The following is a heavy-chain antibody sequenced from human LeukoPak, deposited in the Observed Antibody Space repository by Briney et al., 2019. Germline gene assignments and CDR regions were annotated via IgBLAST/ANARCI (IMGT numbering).Heavy chain of an antibody. CDR1: GISVSRYW. CDR2: IKQDESEK. CDR3: ATDSNDYGDY. Sequence: GGSLRLSCAASGISVSRYWMSWVRQAPGEGLEWVANIKQDESEKDYVDSVKGRFTIGRDNAMNSLYLQMNSLRTKDTAVYYCATDSNDYGDYWGQGTLVTVSS. D-gene: IGHD2-21*02. J-gene: IGHJ4*02. V-gene: IGHV3-7*01.